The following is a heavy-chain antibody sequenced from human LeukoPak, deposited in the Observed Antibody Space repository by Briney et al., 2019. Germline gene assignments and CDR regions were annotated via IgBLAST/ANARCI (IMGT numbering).Heavy chain of an antibody. CDR2: IHPGESDI. CDR3: ARHVDYYASGTYYAYGLDV. CDR1: GYSFGTHW. V-gene: IGHV5-51*01. D-gene: IGHD3-10*01. Sequence: GESLQISCKGSGYSFGTHWIGWVRQMPGKGLEWMGIIHPGESDIRYNPSFQGQITMSADKSISTAYLQWSSLRASDTAMYYCARHVDYYASGTYYAYGLDVWGQGTTVTVSS. J-gene: IGHJ6*02.